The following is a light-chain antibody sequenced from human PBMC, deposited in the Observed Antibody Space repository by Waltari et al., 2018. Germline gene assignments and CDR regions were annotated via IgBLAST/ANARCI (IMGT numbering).Light chain of an antibody. CDR2: SNN. V-gene: IGLV1-44*01. J-gene: IGLJ1*01. CDR3: AAWDDSLNAYV. CDR1: RPNVGSNT. Sequence: QSVLTQPPSASGTPGQPVTIPCSGSRPNVGSNTVNWFQQVPGTAPKLLIYSNNQRPSGVPDRFSGSKSGPSASLAISGLQSEDEADYYCAAWDDSLNAYVFGTGTQVPVL.